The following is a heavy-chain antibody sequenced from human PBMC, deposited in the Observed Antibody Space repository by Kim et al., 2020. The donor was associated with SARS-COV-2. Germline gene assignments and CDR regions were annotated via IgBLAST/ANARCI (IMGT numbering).Heavy chain of an antibody. Sequence: SETLSLTCTVSGGSISSGGYYWSWIRQHPGKGLEWIGYIYYSGSTYYNPSLKSRVTISVDTSKNQFSLKLSSVTAADTAVYYCARQPRNEWFGELFFDYWGQGTLVTVSS. V-gene: IGHV4-31*03. J-gene: IGHJ4*02. CDR3: ARQPRNEWFGELFFDY. CDR2: IYYSGST. D-gene: IGHD3-10*01. CDR1: GGSISSGGYY.